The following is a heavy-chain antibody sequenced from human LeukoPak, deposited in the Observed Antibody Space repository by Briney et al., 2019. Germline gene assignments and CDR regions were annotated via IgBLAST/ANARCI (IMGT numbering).Heavy chain of an antibody. D-gene: IGHD2-2*01. Sequence: GGSLRLSCAASGFTFSSYSMNWVRQAPGKGLEWVSSISSSSSYIYYADSVKGRFTISRDNAKNSLYLQMDSLRAEDTAVYYCARVGGYCSSTSCYWDIDYWGQGTLVTVSS. CDR2: ISSSSSYI. CDR1: GFTFSSYS. CDR3: ARVGGYCSSTSCYWDIDY. V-gene: IGHV3-21*01. J-gene: IGHJ4*02.